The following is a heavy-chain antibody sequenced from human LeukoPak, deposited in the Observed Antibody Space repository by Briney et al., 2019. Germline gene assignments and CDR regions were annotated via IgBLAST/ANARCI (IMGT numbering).Heavy chain of an antibody. CDR3: SRERLGNYYNEDLDY. CDR1: GFTFGDDT. D-gene: IGHD3-10*01. Sequence: GGSLRLSCSASGFTFGDDTVSWVRQAPGKGLEWVGFIRSKAYGGTIEYAASVKGRFSISRDDSKSIDYLQKNSLKTEDTAVYFYSRERLGNYYNEDLDYWGQGTLVTVSS. CDR2: IRSKAYGGTI. J-gene: IGHJ4*02. V-gene: IGHV3-49*04.